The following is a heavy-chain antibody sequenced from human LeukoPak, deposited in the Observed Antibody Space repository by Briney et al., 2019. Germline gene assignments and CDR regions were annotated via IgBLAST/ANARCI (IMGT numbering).Heavy chain of an antibody. J-gene: IGHJ3*02. CDR3: ARSKWGDDAFDI. Sequence: PSETLSLTCTVSGGSISSGSYYWSWIRQPAGKGLEWIGRIYTSGSTNYNPSLKSRVTISVDTSKNQFSLKLSSVTAADTAVYYCARSKWGDDAFDIWGQGTMVTVSS. CDR2: IYTSGST. V-gene: IGHV4-61*02. CDR1: GGSISSGSYY. D-gene: IGHD3-10*01.